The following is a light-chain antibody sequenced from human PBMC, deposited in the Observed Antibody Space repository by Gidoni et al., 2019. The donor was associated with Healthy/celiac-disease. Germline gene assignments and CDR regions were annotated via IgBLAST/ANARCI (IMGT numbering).Light chain of an antibody. V-gene: IGKV3-20*01. CDR2: GAS. CDR3: QQYGSSVT. CDR1: QSVSSSY. J-gene: IGKJ1*01. Sequence: IVLTQSPGTLSLSPGERATLSCRASQSVSSSYLAWYQQKPGQAPRLLIYGASSRATGSPDRCSGSGSGTDFTLTISRLEPEDFAVYYCQQYGSSVTFGQGTKVEIK.